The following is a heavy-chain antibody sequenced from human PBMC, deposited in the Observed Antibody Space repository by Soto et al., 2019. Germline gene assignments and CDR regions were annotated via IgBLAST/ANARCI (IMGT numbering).Heavy chain of an antibody. CDR2: INPHVGST. J-gene: IGHJ5*02. Sequence: ASVKVSCKAPGDTFTGYYLNWVRQAPGQGLEWMGVINPHVGSTKYAQKFQGRITMTRDTSRSTVYMELSSLRSDDTAINYCARSSGGNFGIIIEGSNWFDPWGQGTLVTVSS. CDR1: GDTFTGYY. V-gene: IGHV1-46*01. CDR3: ARSSGGNFGIIIEGSNWFDP. D-gene: IGHD3-3*01.